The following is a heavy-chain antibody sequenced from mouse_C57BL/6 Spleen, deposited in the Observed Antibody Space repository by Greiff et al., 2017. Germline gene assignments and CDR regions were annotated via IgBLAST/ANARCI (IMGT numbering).Heavy chain of an antibody. CDR1: GYTFTSYG. CDR3: ARDDPGGGAFAY. Sequence: VKLMESGAELARPGASVTLSCKASGYTFTSYGISWVQQRTGQGLEWIGEIYPRSGNTYYNEKFKGKATLTADKSSSTAYMELRSLTSEDSAVYFCARDDPGGGAFAYWGQGTLVTVSA. J-gene: IGHJ3*01. V-gene: IGHV1-81*01. D-gene: IGHD2-3*01. CDR2: IYPRSGNT.